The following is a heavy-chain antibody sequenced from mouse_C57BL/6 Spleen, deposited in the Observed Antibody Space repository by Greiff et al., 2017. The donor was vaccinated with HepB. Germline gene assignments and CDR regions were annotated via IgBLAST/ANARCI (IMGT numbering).Heavy chain of an antibody. CDR3: ARPNYYGSSYGDFDV. J-gene: IGHJ1*03. D-gene: IGHD1-1*01. Sequence: QVQLKQPGAELVMPGASVKLSCKASGYTFTSYWMHWVKQRPGQGLEWIGEIDPSDSYTNYNQKFKGKSTLTVDKSSSTAYMQLSSLTSEDSAVYYCARPNYYGSSYGDFDVWGTGTTVTVSS. CDR2: IDPSDSYT. CDR1: GYTFTSYW. V-gene: IGHV1-69*01.